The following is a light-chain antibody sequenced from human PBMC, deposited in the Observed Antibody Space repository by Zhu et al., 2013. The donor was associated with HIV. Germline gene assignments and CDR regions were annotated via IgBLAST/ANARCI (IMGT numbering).Light chain of an antibody. Sequence: EIVMTQSPATLSVSPGERATLSCRASQSVSSSYLAWYQQKPGQAPRLLIYGASSRATGIPDRFSGSGSGTDFTLTISRVEPEDFAVYYCQQYGGSPLTFGGGTTVEIK. J-gene: IGKJ4*01. CDR2: GAS. CDR1: QSVSSSY. V-gene: IGKV3-20*01. CDR3: QQYGGSPLT.